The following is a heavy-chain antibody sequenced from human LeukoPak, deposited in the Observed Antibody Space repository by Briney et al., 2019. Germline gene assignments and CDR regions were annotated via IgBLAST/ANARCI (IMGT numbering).Heavy chain of an antibody. J-gene: IGHJ4*02. D-gene: IGHD3-22*01. V-gene: IGHV3-23*01. CDR2: ISGSGGST. CDR1: GFTFSSYA. Sequence: PGGSLRLSCAASGFTFSSYAMSWVRQAPGKGLEWVSAISGSGGSTYYADSVKGRFTISRDNAKNSLYLQMNSLRAEDTAVYYCARLSDAYSSGYYYVGYWGQGTLVTVSS. CDR3: ARLSDAYSSGYYYVGY.